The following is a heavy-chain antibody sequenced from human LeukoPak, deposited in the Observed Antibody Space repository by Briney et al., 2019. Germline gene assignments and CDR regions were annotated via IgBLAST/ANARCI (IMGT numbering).Heavy chain of an antibody. CDR1: GYSFASSW. J-gene: IGHJ6*03. V-gene: IGHV5-51*01. D-gene: IGHD2-8*01. CDR3: ARHGHCTNGVCYSNYYYHMDV. CDR2: IYPDESDT. Sequence: GESLKISCKGSGYSFASSWIGWVRQMRGKGLEWMGIIYPDESDTRYSPSFEGQITISVDKSISTAYLQWSSLKASDTAVYYCARHGHCTNGVCYSNYYYHMDVWGKGTTVTVSS.